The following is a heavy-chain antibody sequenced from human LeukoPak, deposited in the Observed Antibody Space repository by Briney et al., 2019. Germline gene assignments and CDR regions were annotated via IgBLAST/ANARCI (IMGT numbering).Heavy chain of an antibody. D-gene: IGHD2-15*01. CDR1: GGSISSYY. Sequence: SETLSLTCTVSGGSISSYYWSWIRQPPGKGLEWIGYIYYSGSTNYNPSLKSRVTISVDTSKNQFSLKLSSVTAADTAVYYCARGYSGGLGAYWGQGTLVTVSS. CDR2: IYYSGST. V-gene: IGHV4-59*01. J-gene: IGHJ4*02. CDR3: ARGYSGGLGAY.